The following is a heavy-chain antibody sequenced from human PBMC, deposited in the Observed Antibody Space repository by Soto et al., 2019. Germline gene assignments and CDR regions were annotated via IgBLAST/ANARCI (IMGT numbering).Heavy chain of an antibody. J-gene: IGHJ3*02. CDR3: ARDIYSYGSVGTPDI. CDR2: ISNDGNRQ. CDR1: GFSFSSQA. Sequence: QEQLMESGGGVVQPGRSLRLSCVASGFSFSSQAMHWVRQAPGKGLEWVAAISNDGNRQLYADSVKDRFTISRDNSRNTLDLQMNNVRTEDTGVYFCARDIYSYGSVGTPDIWGQGTMVTVSS. V-gene: IGHV3-30-3*01. D-gene: IGHD5-18*01.